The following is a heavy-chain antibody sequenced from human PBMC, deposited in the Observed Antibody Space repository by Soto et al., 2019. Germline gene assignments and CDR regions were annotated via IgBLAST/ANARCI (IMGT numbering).Heavy chain of an antibody. CDR3: ARSQPYYGFWSGYYGPHYGMDV. J-gene: IGHJ6*02. D-gene: IGHD3-3*01. V-gene: IGHV3-48*03. CDR1: GFTFSSYE. Sequence: GGSLRLSCAASGFTFSSYEMNWVRQAPGKGLEWVSYISSSGSTIYYADSVKGRFTISRDNAKNSLYLQMNSLRAEDTAVYYCARSQPYYGFWSGYYGPHYGMDVWGQGTTVTVSS. CDR2: ISSSGSTI.